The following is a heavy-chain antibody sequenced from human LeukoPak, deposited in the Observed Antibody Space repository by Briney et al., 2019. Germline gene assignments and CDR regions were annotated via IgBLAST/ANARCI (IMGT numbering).Heavy chain of an antibody. V-gene: IGHV4-4*07. CDR3: AKGPSGSYGFDY. J-gene: IGHJ4*02. CDR1: GGSISDSY. CDR2: ISSSGSA. Sequence: SETLSLTCTVSGGSISDSYWSWLRQPAGKGLEWIGRISSSGSANYNPSLKSRVTMSIDTSKNQFSLKLSTVTAADTAVYYCAKGPSGSYGFDYWGPGTQVTVSS. D-gene: IGHD6-19*01.